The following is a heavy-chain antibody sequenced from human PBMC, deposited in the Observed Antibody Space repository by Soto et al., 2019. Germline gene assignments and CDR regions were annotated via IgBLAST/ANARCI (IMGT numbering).Heavy chain of an antibody. CDR3: APDRGGQGVYFEY. J-gene: IGHJ4*02. D-gene: IGHD3-10*01. CDR2: LTSSGDSS. CDR1: GFIFSNYA. Sequence: DVQLLESGGGLVQPGGSLRLSCGASGFIFSNYAMSWVRQAPGKGLEWVSGLTSSGDSSYYADSVNGRFTIFRDNSKNTLYLQMNSLRADDTAVYYCAPDRGGQGVYFEYWGQGTLVTVSS. V-gene: IGHV3-23*01.